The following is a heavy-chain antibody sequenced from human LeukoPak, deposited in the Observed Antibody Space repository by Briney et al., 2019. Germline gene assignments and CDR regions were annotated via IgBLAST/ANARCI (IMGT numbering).Heavy chain of an antibody. D-gene: IGHD5-24*01. CDR3: ARETRVRWTDY. Sequence: GGSLRLSCAASGFTLSSHAIHWVRQAPGKGLEWVSYISSSGSTIYYADSVKGRFTISRDNAKNSLYLQMNSLRAEDTAVYYCARETRVRWTDYWGQGILVTVSS. CDR2: ISSSGSTI. V-gene: IGHV3-48*03. CDR1: GFTLSSHA. J-gene: IGHJ4*02.